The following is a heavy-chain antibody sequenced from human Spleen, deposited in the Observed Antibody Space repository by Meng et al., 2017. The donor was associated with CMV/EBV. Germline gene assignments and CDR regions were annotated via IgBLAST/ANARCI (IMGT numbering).Heavy chain of an antibody. D-gene: IGHD2-8*02. V-gene: IGHV3-30-3*01. CDR1: GFTLSSHA. CDR3: ARDKRDTWSLDY. J-gene: IGHJ4*02. Sequence: GGYLRLSCAASGFTLSSHAMHWVRQAPGKGLEWVAFISNDGSRKYYSDIVKGRFTISRDSSENTLYLQLNSLRPEDTALYYCARDKRDTWSLDYWGQGALVTVSS. CDR2: ISNDGSRK.